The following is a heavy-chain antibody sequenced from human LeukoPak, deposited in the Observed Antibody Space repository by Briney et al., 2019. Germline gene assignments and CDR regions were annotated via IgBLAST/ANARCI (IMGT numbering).Heavy chain of an antibody. CDR1: GYTFTSYG. CDR3: ARNYYDSSGYYPDY. CDR2: VSAYNGNT. V-gene: IGHV1-18*01. D-gene: IGHD3-22*01. J-gene: IGHJ4*02. Sequence: ASVKVSCKASGYTFTSYGISWVRQAPGQGLEWMGWVSAYNGNTNYAQKLQGRVTMTTDTSTSTAYMELRSLRSDDTAVYYCARNYYDSSGYYPDYWGQGTLVTVSS.